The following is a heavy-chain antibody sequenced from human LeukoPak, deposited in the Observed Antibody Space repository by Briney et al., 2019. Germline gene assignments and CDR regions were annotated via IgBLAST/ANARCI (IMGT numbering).Heavy chain of an antibody. CDR2: IIPILGIA. J-gene: IGHJ4*02. CDR3: AREGDLPFDY. D-gene: IGHD2-21*02. CDR1: GGTFSSYA. Sequence: ASVKVSCKASGGTFSSYAISWVRQAPGQGLEWMGRIIPILGIANYAQKFQGRVTITADKSTSTAYMELRSLRSDDTAVYYCAREGDLPFDYWGQGTLVTVSS. V-gene: IGHV1-69*04.